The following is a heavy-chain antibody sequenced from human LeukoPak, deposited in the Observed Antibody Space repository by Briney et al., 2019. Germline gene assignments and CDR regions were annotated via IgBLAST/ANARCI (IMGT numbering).Heavy chain of an antibody. J-gene: IGHJ4*02. CDR2: IYPGDSDT. CDR1: GYTFSSYW. Sequence: GESLKISCKGSGYTFSSYWIGWMRQVPGKGLEWMGSIYPGDSDTRYSPSFQGQVTTSADKSISTAYLQWNSLKASDTAMYYCARRDYGGKHFDVWGQGTLVTVSS. CDR3: ARRDYGGKHFDV. V-gene: IGHV5-51*01. D-gene: IGHD4-23*01.